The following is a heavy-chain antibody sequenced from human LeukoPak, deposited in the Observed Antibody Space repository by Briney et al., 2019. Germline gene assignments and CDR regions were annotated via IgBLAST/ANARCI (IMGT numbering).Heavy chain of an antibody. CDR3: ARGRDSSSWEYFDY. J-gene: IGHJ4*02. V-gene: IGHV4-59*01. Sequence: PSETLSLTCTVSGGSISSYYWSWIRQPPGKGLEWIGYIYYSGSTNYNPSLKSRVTISVDTSKNQFSLKLSSVTAADTAVYYCARGRDSSSWEYFDYWGQGTLVTVSS. CDR1: GGSISSYY. CDR2: IYYSGST. D-gene: IGHD6-13*01.